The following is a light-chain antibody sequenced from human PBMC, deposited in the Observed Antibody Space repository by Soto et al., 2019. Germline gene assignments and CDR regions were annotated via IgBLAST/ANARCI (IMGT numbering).Light chain of an antibody. CDR3: QQHKTFWT. CDR1: QSVSRW. CDR2: KAS. J-gene: IGKJ1*01. Sequence: DIQMTQSPSTLSASVGDRVTITCRASQSVSRWLAWYQQKPGEAPKVLIYKASSLESGVPSRFSGSGSGTKFTLTISSLQHDDFATYYCQQHKTFWTFGQGTKVDIK. V-gene: IGKV1-5*03.